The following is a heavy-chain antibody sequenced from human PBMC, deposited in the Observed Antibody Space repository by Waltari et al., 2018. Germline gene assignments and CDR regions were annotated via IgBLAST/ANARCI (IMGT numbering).Heavy chain of an antibody. CDR1: GYTFNGYP. V-gene: IGHV7-4-1*02. D-gene: IGHD3-10*01. Sequence: QVQLVQSGSELKKPGASVKISCKASGYTFNGYPMNWVRQAPGRGLEWMGWINTNPGKPTHAQGFTGRFDFALDTSGSTAYLQISSLKAEDSAVYFCARDWVRGLDYWGQGTLVTVSS. J-gene: IGHJ4*02. CDR2: INTNPGKP. CDR3: ARDWVRGLDY.